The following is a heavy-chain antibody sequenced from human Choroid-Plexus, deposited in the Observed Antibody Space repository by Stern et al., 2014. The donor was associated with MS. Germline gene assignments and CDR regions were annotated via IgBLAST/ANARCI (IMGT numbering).Heavy chain of an antibody. CDR3: AKWQHHIAVAGTRYFQH. D-gene: IGHD6-19*01. CDR1: GFSFSTYA. V-gene: IGHV3-23*04. Sequence: EVQLEESGGGLVQPGGSLRLSCAASGFSFSTYAMSWVRQTPGKGLQWVSAISGRGGPTYYADSVKGRFTISRDNSKNTLYLQMDSLRADDTAVYYCAKWQHHIAVAGTRYFQHWGQGTLVTVSS. CDR2: ISGRGGPT. J-gene: IGHJ1*01.